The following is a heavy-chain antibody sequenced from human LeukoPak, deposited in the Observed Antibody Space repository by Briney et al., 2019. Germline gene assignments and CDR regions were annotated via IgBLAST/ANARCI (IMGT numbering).Heavy chain of an antibody. D-gene: IGHD5-18*01. CDR3: AKGPPDTVQYFQH. V-gene: IGHV3-74*01. J-gene: IGHJ1*01. CDR2: IDNDGSST. CDR1: GFTFSNFW. Sequence: GGSLRLSCAVSGFTFSNFWMHWVRQAPGKGLVWVSRIDNDGSSTSYADSVKGRFTISRDNAKNTLYLQMNSLRAEDTAVYYCAKGPPDTVQYFQHWGQGTLVTVSS.